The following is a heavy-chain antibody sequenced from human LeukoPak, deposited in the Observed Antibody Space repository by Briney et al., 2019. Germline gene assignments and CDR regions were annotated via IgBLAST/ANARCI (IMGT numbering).Heavy chain of an antibody. CDR3: ARDGIVGATTFDY. Sequence: GGSLRLSCAGSGFTFSSYSMNWVRQAPGKGLEWVSSISSSSSYIYYADSAKGRFTISRDNAKNSLYLQMNSLRAEDTAVYYCARDGIVGATTFDYWGQGTLVTVSS. CDR1: GFTFSSYS. V-gene: IGHV3-21*01. CDR2: ISSSSSYI. D-gene: IGHD1-26*01. J-gene: IGHJ4*02.